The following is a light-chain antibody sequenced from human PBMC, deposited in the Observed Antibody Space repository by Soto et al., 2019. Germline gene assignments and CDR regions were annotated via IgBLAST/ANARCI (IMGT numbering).Light chain of an antibody. V-gene: IGLV4-69*01. Sequence: QPVLTQSPCASASLGASVKLTCTLSSGHSSYAIAWHQQQPEKGPRYLMKVNTDGSHNKGDGIPDRFSGSSSGAERYLTISSLQSEDEADYYCQTWGAGFSVVFGGGTKVTVL. J-gene: IGLJ2*01. CDR2: VNTDGSH. CDR1: SGHSSYA. CDR3: QTWGAGFSVV.